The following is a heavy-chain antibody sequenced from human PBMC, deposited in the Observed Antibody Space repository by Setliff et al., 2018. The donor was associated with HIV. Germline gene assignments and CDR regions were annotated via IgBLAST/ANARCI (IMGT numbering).Heavy chain of an antibody. CDR1: GYSISSGYY. V-gene: IGHV4-38-2*01. D-gene: IGHD6-13*01. CDR3: ARGGYSSRWYTWFDP. Sequence: SETLSLTCAVSGYSISSGYYWGWIRQPPGKGLEWVGSIYYGGTTHYNPSLQSRVTISIDTSKHQFFLKVRSVTAADTAGYYCARGGYSSRWYTWFDPWGQGTLVTVSS. CDR2: IYYGGTT. J-gene: IGHJ5*01.